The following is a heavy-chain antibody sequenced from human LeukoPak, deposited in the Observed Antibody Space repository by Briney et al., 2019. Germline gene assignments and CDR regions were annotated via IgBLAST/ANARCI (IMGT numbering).Heavy chain of an antibody. Sequence: NPSETLSLTCAVSGYSISSGYYWGWIRQPPGKGLEWIGSIYHSGSTYYNPSLKSRVTISVDTSKNQFPLKLSSVTAADTAVYYCARAYCGGDCYVDYWGQGALVTVSS. V-gene: IGHV4-38-2*01. CDR2: IYHSGST. J-gene: IGHJ4*02. D-gene: IGHD2-21*01. CDR1: GYSISSGYY. CDR3: ARAYCGGDCYVDY.